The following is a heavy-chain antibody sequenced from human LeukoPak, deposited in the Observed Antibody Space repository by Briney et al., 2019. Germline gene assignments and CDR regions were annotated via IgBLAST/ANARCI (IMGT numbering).Heavy chain of an antibody. J-gene: IGHJ3*02. CDR2: ISGSGGTT. CDR1: GFTFSSYA. Sequence: GGSLRLSCAASGFTFSSYAMSWVRQAPGKGLEWVSVISGSGGTTYYADSVQGRFTISRDNSKNTLSLQMNSLRAEDTAVYYCAKLVGATAWDAFDIWGQGTMVTVSS. CDR3: AKLVGATAWDAFDI. D-gene: IGHD1-26*01. V-gene: IGHV3-23*01.